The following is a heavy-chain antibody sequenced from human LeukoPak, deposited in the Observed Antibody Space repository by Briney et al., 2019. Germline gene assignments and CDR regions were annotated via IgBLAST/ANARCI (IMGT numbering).Heavy chain of an antibody. CDR1: GFTVSSNY. J-gene: IGHJ6*02. D-gene: IGHD3-3*01. CDR3: ARFTYYDFWSGYLAFSRYGMDV. V-gene: IGHV3-53*01. CDR2: IYSGGTT. Sequence: GGSLSLSCAASGFTVSSNYMSWHRQAPGKGLEWVSVIYSGGTTYYADSVKGRFTISRDNSKNTLYRQMNSLRAEDTAVYYCARFTYYDFWSGYLAFSRYGMDVWGQGTTVTVSS.